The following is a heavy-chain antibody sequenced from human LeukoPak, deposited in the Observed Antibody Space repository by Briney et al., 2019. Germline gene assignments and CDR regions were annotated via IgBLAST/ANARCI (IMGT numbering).Heavy chain of an antibody. V-gene: IGHV1-2*02. J-gene: IGHJ1*01. CDR1: GYNFTGYY. CDR2: INPNSGGT. D-gene: IGHD2-2*02. Sequence: ASVKVSCKASGYNFTGYYMHWVRQAPGQGLEWTGWINPNSGGTNYAQKFQGRVTMTRDTSISTAYMELSRLRSDDTAVYYCARDWSGYCSSTSCYNAEYFQHWGQGTLVTVSS. CDR3: ARDWSGYCSSTSCYNAEYFQH.